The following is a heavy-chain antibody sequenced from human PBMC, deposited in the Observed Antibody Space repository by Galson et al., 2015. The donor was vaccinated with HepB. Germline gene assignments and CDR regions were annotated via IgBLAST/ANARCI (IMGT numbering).Heavy chain of an antibody. J-gene: IGHJ4*02. D-gene: IGHD3-22*01. Sequence: SCKASGYTFTSYGISWVRQALGQGLEWMGWISTYDGNTNYAQKLQGRVTMTTDTSTRTAYMELRSLRSDDTAVYYCARVWATMIVVSSQYFDYWGQGTLVTVSS. CDR1: GYTFTSYG. CDR2: ISTYDGNT. V-gene: IGHV1-18*04. CDR3: ARVWATMIVVSSQYFDY.